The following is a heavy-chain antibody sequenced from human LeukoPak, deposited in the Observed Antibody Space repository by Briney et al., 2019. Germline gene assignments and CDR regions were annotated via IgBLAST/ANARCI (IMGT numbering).Heavy chain of an antibody. CDR2: ISAYSGYT. J-gene: IGHJ4*02. CDR3: TRGAVSTTTAGGIDY. Sequence: ASVKVSCKASGYTFTNYGISWVRQAPGQGLEWMGWISAYSGYTHYAQKIQGRVTVTTEASTSTAYMELGSLTSYDTAVYYCTRGAVSTTTAGGIDYWGQGTLVTVSS. V-gene: IGHV1-18*01. CDR1: GYTFTNYG. D-gene: IGHD5/OR15-5a*01.